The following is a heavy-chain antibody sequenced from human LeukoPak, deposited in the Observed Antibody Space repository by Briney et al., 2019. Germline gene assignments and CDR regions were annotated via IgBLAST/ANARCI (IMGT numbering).Heavy chain of an antibody. Sequence: SETLSLTCTVSGGSISSGSYYWRWIRQAAGKGLEWIGRIYTGGSTNYNPSLKSRVTISLDTSKNQFSLKLSSVTAADTAVYYCARGYCSGGSCYFEFWFDPWGQGTLVTVSS. V-gene: IGHV4-61*02. CDR3: ARGYCSGGSCYFEFWFDP. D-gene: IGHD2-15*01. CDR2: IYTGGST. J-gene: IGHJ5*02. CDR1: GGSISSGSYY.